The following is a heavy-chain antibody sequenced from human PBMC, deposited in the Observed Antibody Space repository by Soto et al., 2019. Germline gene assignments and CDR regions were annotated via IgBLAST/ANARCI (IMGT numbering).Heavy chain of an antibody. Sequence: PGGSLRLSCAASGFTFSSYAMHWVRQAPGKGLEWVAVISYDGSNKYYADSVKGRFTISRDNSKNTLYLQMNSLRAEDTAVYYCARALGRGYSYGYYYYYGMDVWGQGTTVTVSS. V-gene: IGHV3-30-3*01. D-gene: IGHD5-18*01. CDR3: ARALGRGYSYGYYYYYGMDV. CDR1: GFTFSSYA. CDR2: ISYDGSNK. J-gene: IGHJ6*02.